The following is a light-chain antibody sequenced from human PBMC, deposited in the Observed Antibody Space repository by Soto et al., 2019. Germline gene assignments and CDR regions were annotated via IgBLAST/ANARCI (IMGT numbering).Light chain of an antibody. CDR2: KAS. Sequence: DIQMTQSPSTLSASVGDRFTITCRASQTISSWLAWYQQKPGKAPXXLIYKASTLKSGVPSRFSGIGSGTEFTLTISRMQPEDFAVDYCQQYGSSPSFGQGTKVDIK. CDR1: QTISSW. V-gene: IGKV1-5*03. CDR3: QQYGSSPS. J-gene: IGKJ1*01.